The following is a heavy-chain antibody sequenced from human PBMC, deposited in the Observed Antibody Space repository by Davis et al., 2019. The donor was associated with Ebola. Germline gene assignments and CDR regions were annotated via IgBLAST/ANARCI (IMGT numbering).Heavy chain of an antibody. CDR1: GFTFTSSA. Sequence: SVKVSCKASGFTFTSSAVQWVRQARGQRLEWIGWIVVGSGNTNYAQKFQERVTITRDMSTSTAYMELSSLRSEDTAVYYCAAGLYVAMIVVVPNFDYWGQGTLVTVSS. V-gene: IGHV1-58*01. CDR2: IVVGSGNT. CDR3: AAGLYVAMIVVVPNFDY. D-gene: IGHD3-22*01. J-gene: IGHJ4*02.